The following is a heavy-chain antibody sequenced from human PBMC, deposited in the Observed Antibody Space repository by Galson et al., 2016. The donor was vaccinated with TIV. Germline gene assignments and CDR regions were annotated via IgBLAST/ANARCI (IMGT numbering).Heavy chain of an antibody. J-gene: IGHJ6*02. CDR3: ARDRVVDATYYYYYYGMDV. CDR1: GISVNINY. D-gene: IGHD2-15*01. V-gene: IGHV3-66*01. CDR2: ISDGGKT. Sequence: SLRLSCAASGISVNINYMTWVRQAPGKGLEWVSLISDGGKTYYRDSVKGRFTISRDNSKNTLYLQMNSLGLEDTAIYYCARDRVVDATYYYYYYGMDVWGQGTAVTVSS.